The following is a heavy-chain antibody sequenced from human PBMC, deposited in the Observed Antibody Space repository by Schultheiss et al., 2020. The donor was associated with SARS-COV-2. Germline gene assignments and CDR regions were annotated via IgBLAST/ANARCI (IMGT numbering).Heavy chain of an antibody. CDR3: ARDEPPNYIEWFDP. CDR2: IYHSGST. J-gene: IGHJ5*02. D-gene: IGHD1-7*01. CDR1: GGSISSGGYY. V-gene: IGHV4-39*07. Sequence: SQTLSLTCTVSGGSISSGGYYWSWIRQHPGKGLEWIGSIYHSGSTYYNPSLKSRVTISVDTSKNQFSLKLSSVTAADTAVYYCARDEPPNYIEWFDPWGQGTLVTVSS.